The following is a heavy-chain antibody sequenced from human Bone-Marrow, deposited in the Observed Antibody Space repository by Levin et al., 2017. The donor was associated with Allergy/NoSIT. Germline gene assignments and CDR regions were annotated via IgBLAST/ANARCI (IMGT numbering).Heavy chain of an antibody. CDR3: VDPRG. CDR1: GNNFTRYD. J-gene: IGHJ4*02. Sequence: ASVKVSCKASGNNFTRYDINWVRQAPGQGLEWMGWMNPNSGNTGQAKKFQGRVNLTRNTSINTAYLELRSLELQDTAVYYCVDPRGWGQGTLIIVSS. D-gene: IGHD3-10*01. V-gene: IGHV1-8*01. CDR2: MNPNSGNT.